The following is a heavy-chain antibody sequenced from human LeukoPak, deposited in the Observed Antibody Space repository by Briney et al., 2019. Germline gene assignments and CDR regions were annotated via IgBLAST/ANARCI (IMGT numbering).Heavy chain of an antibody. J-gene: IGHJ4*02. D-gene: IGHD3-10*01. Sequence: GGSLRLSCAASGFTFSSYAMHWVRQAPGKGLEYVSAISSNGGSTYYANSVKGRFTISRDNSKNTLYLQMGSLRAEDLAVYYCARGTRGFDYWGQGTLVTVSS. CDR2: ISSNGGST. CDR3: ARGTRGFDY. V-gene: IGHV3-64*01. CDR1: GFTFSSYA.